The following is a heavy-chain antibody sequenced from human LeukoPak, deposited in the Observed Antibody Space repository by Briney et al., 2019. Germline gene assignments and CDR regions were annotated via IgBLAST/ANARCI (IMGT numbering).Heavy chain of an antibody. CDR3: VRDGVGAPPFDY. CDR1: GFTFSSNW. V-gene: IGHV3-74*01. J-gene: IGHJ4*02. D-gene: IGHD1-26*01. CDR2: IKGDGSST. Sequence: GGSLRLSCAASGFTFSSNWMHWVRRAPGKGLVWVSRIKGDGSSTSYADSVKGRFTISRDNAKNTLFLQMNSLRVEDTAVYYCVRDGVGAPPFDYWGQGALVTVSS.